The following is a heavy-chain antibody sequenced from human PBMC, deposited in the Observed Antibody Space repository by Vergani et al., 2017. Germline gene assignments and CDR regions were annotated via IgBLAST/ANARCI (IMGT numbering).Heavy chain of an antibody. Sequence: QVQLVQSGAEVKQPGSSVKVSCTASGGTFSSYSINWVRQAPGQGLEWMGGIIPIFGTANYAKKFQGRVTITADESTSTAYMELSSLRSEDTAMYYCAREWGTTPTDYYFDYWGQGTLVTVCS. D-gene: IGHD3-16*01. J-gene: IGHJ4*02. CDR2: IIPIFGTA. CDR1: GGTFSSYS. CDR3: AREWGTTPTDYYFDY. V-gene: IGHV1-69*13.